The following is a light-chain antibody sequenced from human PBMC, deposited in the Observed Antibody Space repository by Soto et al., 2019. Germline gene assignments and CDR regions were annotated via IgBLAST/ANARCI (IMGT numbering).Light chain of an antibody. J-gene: IGKJ1*01. V-gene: IGKV1-6*01. CDR2: AAS. Sequence: AIQMTQSPSSLSASVGDRVIITCRASQGIRSELAWYQQKPGKAPDLLIYAASTLQPGVPYRFSGSGSGTDFTLTISNLQPEDFATYYFLHDYNYPRTFGQGTKVEIK. CDR1: QGIRSE. CDR3: LHDYNYPRT.